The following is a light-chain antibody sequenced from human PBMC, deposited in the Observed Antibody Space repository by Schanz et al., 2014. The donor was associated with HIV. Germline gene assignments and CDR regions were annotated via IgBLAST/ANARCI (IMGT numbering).Light chain of an antibody. CDR1: QRLSSSY. Sequence: EIVLTQSPGSLSLSPGGRATLSCGASQRLSSSYLAWYQQKRDQPPRLVIYATSTRAAGIPDRFSGTGSGTDFTLTISRVEPEDFAVYYCQQYGSSPAFGGGTKVEIK. CDR2: ATS. CDR3: QQYGSSPA. V-gene: IGKV3-20*01. J-gene: IGKJ4*01.